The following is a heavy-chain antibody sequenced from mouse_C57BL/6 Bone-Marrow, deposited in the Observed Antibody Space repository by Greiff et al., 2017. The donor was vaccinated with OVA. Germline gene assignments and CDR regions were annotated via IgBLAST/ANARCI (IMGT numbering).Heavy chain of an antibody. CDR2: IYPRSGNT. Sequence: VQLQQSGAELARPGASVKLSCKASGYTFTSYGISWVKQRTGQGLEWIGEIYPRSGNTYYNEKFKGKATLTADKSSSTAYMELRSLTSDDSAVYFCARFPITTASGFDYWGQGTTLTVSS. D-gene: IGHD1-1*01. CDR1: GYTFTSYG. J-gene: IGHJ2*01. CDR3: ARFPITTASGFDY. V-gene: IGHV1-81*01.